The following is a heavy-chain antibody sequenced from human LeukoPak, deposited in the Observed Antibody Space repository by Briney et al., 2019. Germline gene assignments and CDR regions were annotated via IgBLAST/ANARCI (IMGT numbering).Heavy chain of an antibody. CDR1: GFPFSSYE. Sequence: GGSLRLSCAVSGFPFSSYEMNWVRQAPGKGLEWISYISSRGRTIYYADSVKGRFTISRDNAENSLYLQMNSLRVEDTGVYYCARVYDTSGYKTPPPDYWGQGTLVTVSS. CDR2: ISSRGRTI. CDR3: ARVYDTSGYKTPPPDY. J-gene: IGHJ4*02. V-gene: IGHV3-48*03. D-gene: IGHD3-22*01.